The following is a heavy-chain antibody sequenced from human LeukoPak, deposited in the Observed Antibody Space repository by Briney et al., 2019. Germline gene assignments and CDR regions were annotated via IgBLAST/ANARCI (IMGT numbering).Heavy chain of an antibody. D-gene: IGHD3-22*01. CDR1: GGSISSYY. V-gene: IGHV4-59*06. CDR2: IYYSGST. J-gene: IGHJ4*02. Sequence: SETLSLTCTVSGGSISSYYWSWIRQHPEKGLEWIGYIYYSGSTYYNPSLKSRVTISVDTSKNQFSLKLSSVTAADTAVYYCARGTYYYDSSGYAFDYWGQGTLVTVSS. CDR3: ARGTYYYDSSGYAFDY.